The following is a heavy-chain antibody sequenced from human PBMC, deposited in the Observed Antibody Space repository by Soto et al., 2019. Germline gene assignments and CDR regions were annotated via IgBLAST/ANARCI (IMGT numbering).Heavy chain of an antibody. D-gene: IGHD3-3*01. J-gene: IGHJ4*02. Sequence: ESGGGLVQPGGSLRLSCAASGFSVSNLYMTWVRQAPGTGLEWVSVISSGGSTYYADSVKGRFTISRDNSKNTLYLEMKSLRAGDTAVYYCARDTLGGAYDFCHGGQGTLVTVSS. CDR1: GFSVSNLY. CDR2: ISSGGST. CDR3: ARDTLGGAYDFCH. V-gene: IGHV3-66*01.